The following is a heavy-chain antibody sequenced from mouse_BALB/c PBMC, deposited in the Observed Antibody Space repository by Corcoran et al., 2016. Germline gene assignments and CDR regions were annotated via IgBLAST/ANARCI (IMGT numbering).Heavy chain of an antibody. CDR2: IYPYNDGT. CDR3: AREGFVY. J-gene: IGHJ3*01. Sequence: EVQLQQSGPELVKPGASVKISCKASGYTFTDYNMHWVKQSHGKSLEWIGYIYPYNDGTKYNEKFKGKATLTSDKSSSTAYMELSSLTSEDSAVYYCAREGFVYWGQGTLVTVSA. CDR1: GYTFTDYN. V-gene: IGHV1S29*02.